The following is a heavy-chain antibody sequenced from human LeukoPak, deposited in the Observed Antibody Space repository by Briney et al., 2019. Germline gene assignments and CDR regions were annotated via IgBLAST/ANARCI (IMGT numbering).Heavy chain of an antibody. J-gene: IGHJ4*02. CDR2: IYHSGSS. CDR1: GGSISSSNW. CDR3: ARSPSASDYYIDY. V-gene: IGHV4-4*02. Sequence: SGTLSLTCAVPGGSISSSNWWSWVRQPPGKGLEWMGEIYHSGSSNYYPALKGRVTISVARYNNQFSLKLSSVTAADTAVYYCARSPSASDYYIDYWGQGTLVTVSS. D-gene: IGHD5-12*01.